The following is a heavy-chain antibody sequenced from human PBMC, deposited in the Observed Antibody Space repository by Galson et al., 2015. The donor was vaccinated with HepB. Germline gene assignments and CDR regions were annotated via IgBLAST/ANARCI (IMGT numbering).Heavy chain of an antibody. V-gene: IGHV3-11*01. D-gene: IGHD3-10*01. CDR3: ARSKSYLDP. J-gene: IGHJ5*02. CDR2: ISSTGSKI. CDR1: GFIFSDYY. Sequence: SLRLSCAASGFIFSDYYMNWIRQAPGKGLEWVSHISSTGSKIYYADSVKGRFTISRDNAKNSLYLQMNSLRAEDTAVYYCARSKSYLDPWGQGTLVTVSS.